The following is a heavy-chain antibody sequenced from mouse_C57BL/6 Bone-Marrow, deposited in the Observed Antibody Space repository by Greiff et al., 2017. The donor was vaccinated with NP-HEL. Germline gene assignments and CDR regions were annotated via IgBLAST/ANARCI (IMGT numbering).Heavy chain of an antibody. CDR3: ARVLWYFDV. CDR2: INYDGSST. J-gene: IGHJ1*03. V-gene: IGHV5-16*01. CDR1: GFTFSDYY. Sequence: EVQLMESEGGLVQPGSSMKLSCTASGFTFSDYYMAWVRQVPEKGLEWVANINYDGSSTYYLDSLKSRFIISRDNAKNILYLQMSSLKSEDTATYYCARVLWYFDVWGTGTTVTVSS.